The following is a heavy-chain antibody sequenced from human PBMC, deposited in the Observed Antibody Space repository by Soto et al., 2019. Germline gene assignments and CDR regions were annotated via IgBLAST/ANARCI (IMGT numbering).Heavy chain of an antibody. CDR2: IRSKANSYAT. V-gene: IGHV3-73*01. D-gene: IGHD6-6*01. CDR1: GFTFSGSA. CDR3: TRSLDRIAARPSPYYFDY. J-gene: IGHJ4*02. Sequence: GGSLRLSCAASGFTFSGSAMHWVRQASGRGLEWVGRIRSKANSYATAYAASVKGRFTISRDDSKNTAYLQMNSLKTEDTAVYYCTRSLDRIAARPSPYYFDYWGQGTPVTVSS.